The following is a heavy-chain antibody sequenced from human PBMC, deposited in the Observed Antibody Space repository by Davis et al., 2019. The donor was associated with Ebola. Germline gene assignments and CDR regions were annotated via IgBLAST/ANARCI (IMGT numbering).Heavy chain of an antibody. CDR2: IYPGDSDT. Sequence: GGSLRLSCKGSGYTFTSYWIAWVRQMPGKGLEWMGGIYPGDSDTKNSPSFQGQVTISADKSITTAYLQWNSLKASDTAIYYCVRNHCSGSLCHPYGVDVWGQGTTVTVSS. CDR3: VRNHCSGSLCHPYGVDV. D-gene: IGHD2-8*02. V-gene: IGHV5-51*01. CDR1: GYTFTSYW. J-gene: IGHJ6*02.